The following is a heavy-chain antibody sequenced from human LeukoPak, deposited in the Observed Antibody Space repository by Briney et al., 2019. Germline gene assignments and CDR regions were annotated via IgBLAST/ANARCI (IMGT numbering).Heavy chain of an antibody. CDR3: GRTKRERPGTGDP. J-gene: IGHJ5*02. Sequence: ASVKVSCKASGYTFTTYSVIWVRQAPGQGLEWVGWISPYNGNTNYAQKLQGRVTMTTDTSTSTAFMELRSLRSEDTVVYYCGRTKRERPGTGDPWGQGTLVTVSS. V-gene: IGHV1-18*01. D-gene: IGHD2-8*02. CDR1: GYTFTTYS. CDR2: ISPYNGNT.